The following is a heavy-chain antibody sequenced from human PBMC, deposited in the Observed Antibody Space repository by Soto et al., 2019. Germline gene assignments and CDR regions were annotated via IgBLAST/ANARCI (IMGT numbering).Heavy chain of an antibody. CDR3: AKSRGDSWPLYDVDY. J-gene: IGHJ4*02. D-gene: IGHD2-8*01. Sequence: EEHLLESGGGLVQPGGSLKLSCAASGFPFSIYSMSWVRQAPGKGLQWVSGISATGATRHYADSLRGRLSISRDNSRNTLYLQMNSLRAEDTAVYFCAKSRGDSWPLYDVDYWGQGTLVTVSS. CDR1: GFPFSIYS. V-gene: IGHV3-23*01. CDR2: ISATGATR.